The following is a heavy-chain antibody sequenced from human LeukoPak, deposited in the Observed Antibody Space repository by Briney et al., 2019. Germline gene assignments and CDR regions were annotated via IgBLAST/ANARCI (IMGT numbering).Heavy chain of an antibody. CDR2: ISYDGSNK. V-gene: IGHV3-30*04. J-gene: IGHJ4*02. CDR1: GFTFGSYA. CDR3: ARVTYSSGYYFDY. D-gene: IGHD3-22*01. Sequence: GGSLRLSCAASGFTFGSYAMHWVRQAPGKGLEWVAVISYDGSNKYYADSVKGRFTISRDNSKNTLYLQMNSLRAEDTAVYYCARVTYSSGYYFDYWGQGTLVTVSS.